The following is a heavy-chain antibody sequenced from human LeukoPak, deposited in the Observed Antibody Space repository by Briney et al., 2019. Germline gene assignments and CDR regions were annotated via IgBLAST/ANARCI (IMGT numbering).Heavy chain of an antibody. J-gene: IGHJ6*02. CDR2: IYYSGST. CDR1: GGSISSGDYY. D-gene: IGHD2-2*01. V-gene: IGHV4-30-4*01. Sequence: SETLSLTCTVSGGSISSGDYYWSWIRQPPGKGLEWIGYIYYSGSTYYNPSLKSRVTISVDTSKNQFSLKLSSVTAADTAVYYCARGSGYCSSTSCYGALGMDVWGQGTTVTVSS. CDR3: ARGSGYCSSTSCYGALGMDV.